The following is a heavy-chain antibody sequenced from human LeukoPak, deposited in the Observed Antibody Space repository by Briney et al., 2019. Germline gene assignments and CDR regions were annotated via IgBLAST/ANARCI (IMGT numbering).Heavy chain of an antibody. CDR1: GGTFTDYG. V-gene: IGHV1-69*06. J-gene: IGHJ4*02. CDR3: ASDGGFEYYFDY. Sequence: SVNVSCKSSGGTFTDYGISWVRHAPGQGLEWMGRIIPIFTTANYAQKFQGRVTITADTSTNTADMELTSLRSEDTAVYYCASDGGFEYYFDYWGQGTLLTVSS. D-gene: IGHD2/OR15-2a*01. CDR2: IIPIFTTA.